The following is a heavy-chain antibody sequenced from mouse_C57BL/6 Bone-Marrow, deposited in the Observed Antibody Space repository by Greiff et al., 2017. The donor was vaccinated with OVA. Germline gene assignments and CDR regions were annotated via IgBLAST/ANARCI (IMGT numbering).Heavy chain of an antibody. CDR3: ARGVLRYDYAMDY. V-gene: IGHV1-50*01. CDR1: GYTFTSYW. J-gene: IGHJ4*01. CDR2: IDPSDSYT. Sequence: QVQLQQSGAELVKPGASVKLSCKASGYTFTSYWMQWVKQRPGQGLEWIGEIDPSDSYTNYNQKFKGKATLTVDTSSSTAYMQLSSLTSEDSAVYYCARGVLRYDYAMDYWGQGTSVTVSS. D-gene: IGHD1-1*01.